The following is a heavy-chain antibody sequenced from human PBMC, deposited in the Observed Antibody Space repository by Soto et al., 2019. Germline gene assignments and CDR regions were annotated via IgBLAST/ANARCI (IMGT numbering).Heavy chain of an antibody. V-gene: IGHV4-39*01. CDR1: GGSISSSSSY. D-gene: IGHD3-3*01. J-gene: IGHJ4*02. Sequence: QLQLQESGPGLVKPSETLSLTCTVSGGSISSSSSYWGWIRQPPGKGLEWIGSINYRGSIYYNPPLKSRITISVDTSKIQFSLKLNSVTAADTAVYFCAKTGFWSDYRVADYWGQGTLVTVSS. CDR2: INYRGSI. CDR3: AKTGFWSDYRVADY.